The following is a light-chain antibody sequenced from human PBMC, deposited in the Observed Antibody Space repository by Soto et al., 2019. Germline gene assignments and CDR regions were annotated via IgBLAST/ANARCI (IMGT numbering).Light chain of an antibody. Sequence: QSVLTQTPSVSGAPGQKITMSCTGSSSNIGAGYDVHWYQQLPGAAPRLLIYADNNRPSGVPDRFSASNSGTSASLAITGLQGEDEAVYYSQSYDTSLSGVIFGAGTKVTVL. J-gene: IGLJ2*01. CDR3: QSYDTSLSGVI. CDR2: ADN. V-gene: IGLV1-40*01. CDR1: SSNIGAGYD.